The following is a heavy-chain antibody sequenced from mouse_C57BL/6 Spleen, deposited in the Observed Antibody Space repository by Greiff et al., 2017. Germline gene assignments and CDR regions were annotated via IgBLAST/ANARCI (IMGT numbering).Heavy chain of an antibody. Sequence: EVKLMESGAELVRPGASVKLSCTASGFNIKDYYMHWVKQRPEQGLEWIGRIDPEDGDTEYAPKFQGKATMTADTSSNTAYLQLSSLTSEDTAVYYCTPPADGYYFAYWGQGTLVTVSA. CDR1: GFNIKDYY. J-gene: IGHJ3*01. D-gene: IGHD2-3*01. V-gene: IGHV14-1*01. CDR3: TPPADGYYFAY. CDR2: IDPEDGDT.